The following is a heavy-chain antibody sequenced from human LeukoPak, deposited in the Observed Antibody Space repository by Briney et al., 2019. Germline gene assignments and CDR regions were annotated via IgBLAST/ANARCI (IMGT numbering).Heavy chain of an antibody. Sequence: GGSLRLSCTVSGFTFRSYWMTWVRQAPGKGLEWVANIRQDESEKYYADSVKGRFTNSRDNAKNSLYLQMNSLRAEDTAVYYCARDSGSAYYYGSGTYYYDAFDFWGQGTTVTVSS. CDR1: GFTFRSYW. CDR2: IRQDESEK. CDR3: ARDSGSAYYYGSGTYYYDAFDF. V-gene: IGHV3-7*01. J-gene: IGHJ3*01. D-gene: IGHD3-10*01.